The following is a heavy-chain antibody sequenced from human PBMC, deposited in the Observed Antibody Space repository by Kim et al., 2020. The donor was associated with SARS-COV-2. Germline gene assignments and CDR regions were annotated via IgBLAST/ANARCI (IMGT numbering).Heavy chain of an antibody. Sequence: KSRVTISVDTSKNQFSLKLSSVTAADTAVYYCARVMEDDYGGNQAFYFDYWGQGTLVTVSS. CDR3: ARVMEDDYGGNQAFYFDY. V-gene: IGHV4-39*07. J-gene: IGHJ4*02. D-gene: IGHD4-17*01.